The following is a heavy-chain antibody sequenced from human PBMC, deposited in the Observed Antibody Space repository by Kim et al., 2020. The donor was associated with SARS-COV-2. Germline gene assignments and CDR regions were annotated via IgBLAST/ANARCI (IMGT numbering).Heavy chain of an antibody. V-gene: IGHV4-61*02. J-gene: IGHJ6*02. Sequence: SETLSLTCTVSGGSISSGSYYWSWIRQPAGKGLEWIGRIYTSGSTNYNPSLKSRVTISVDTSKNQFSLKLSSVTAADTAVYYCARDQSGYDPQYYYYGMDVWGQGTTVTVSS. D-gene: IGHD5-12*01. CDR2: IYTSGST. CDR1: GGSISSGSYY. CDR3: ARDQSGYDPQYYYYGMDV.